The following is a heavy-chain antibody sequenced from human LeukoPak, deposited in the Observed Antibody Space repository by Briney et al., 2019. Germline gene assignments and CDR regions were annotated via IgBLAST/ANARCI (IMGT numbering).Heavy chain of an antibody. CDR3: ARIYKN. Sequence: PGGSLRLSCAASGFTFSDYYMSWIRQPPGKGLEWIGEINHSGSTNYNPSLKSRVTISVDTSKNQFSLKLSSVTAADTAVYYCARIYKNWGQGTLVTVSS. CDR2: INHSGST. D-gene: IGHD1-20*01. V-gene: IGHV4-34*08. J-gene: IGHJ4*02. CDR1: GFTFSDYY.